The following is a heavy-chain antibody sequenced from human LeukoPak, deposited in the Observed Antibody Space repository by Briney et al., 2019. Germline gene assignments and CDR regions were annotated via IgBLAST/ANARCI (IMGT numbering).Heavy chain of an antibody. CDR3: ARRLLSGDSSAFDY. V-gene: IGHV4-59*08. CDR2: IYYSGST. J-gene: IGHJ4*02. Sequence: SEPLSLTCTVSGGSISSYYWSWIRQPPGKGLEWIGYIYYSGSTNYNPSLKSRVTISVDTSKNQFSLKLSSVTAADTAVYYCARRLLSGDSSAFDYWGQGTLVTVSS. D-gene: IGHD3-22*01. CDR1: GGSISSYY.